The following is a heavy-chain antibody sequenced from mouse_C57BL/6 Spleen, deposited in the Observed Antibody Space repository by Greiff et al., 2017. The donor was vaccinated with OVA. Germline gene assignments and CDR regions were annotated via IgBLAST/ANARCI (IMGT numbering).Heavy chain of an antibody. J-gene: IGHJ3*01. D-gene: IGHD2-3*01. Sequence: VQLKESGPELVKPGASVKISCKASGYAFSSSWMNWVKQRPGKGLEWIGRIYPGDGDTNYNGKFKGKATLTADKSSSTAYMQLSSLTSEDSAVYFCARSTDAWFAYWGQGTLVTVSA. V-gene: IGHV1-82*01. CDR2: IYPGDGDT. CDR3: ARSTDAWFAY. CDR1: GYAFSSSW.